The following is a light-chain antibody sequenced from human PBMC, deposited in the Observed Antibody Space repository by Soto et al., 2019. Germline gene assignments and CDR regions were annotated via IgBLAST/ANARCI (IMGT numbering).Light chain of an antibody. CDR3: QQYGSLVT. CDR1: QSVSSSY. Sequence: EIVLTQSPGTRSCXXXGXXTLXXXASQSVSSSYLAWYQHKPGRAPRLLIDGTSSRATGIPDRFSGSGSGTDFTLTISRLEPEDLAVYYCQQYGSLVTFGQGTKVDIK. CDR2: GTS. V-gene: IGKV3-20*01. J-gene: IGKJ1*01.